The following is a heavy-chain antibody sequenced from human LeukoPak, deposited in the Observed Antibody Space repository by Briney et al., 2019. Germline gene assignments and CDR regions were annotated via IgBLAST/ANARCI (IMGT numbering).Heavy chain of an antibody. V-gene: IGHV3-15*01. D-gene: IGHD3-9*01. J-gene: IGHJ4*02. Sequence: PGGSLRLSCAASEFTFSDAWMTWVRQAPGKGLEWLGRIKTKTDGGTTDYAAPVKGRFTISRDDSRDTLYLQMNSLKTEDSAVYYCTSIFRDYWGQGTLVTVSS. CDR3: TSIFRDY. CDR1: EFTFSDAW. CDR2: IKTKTDGGTT.